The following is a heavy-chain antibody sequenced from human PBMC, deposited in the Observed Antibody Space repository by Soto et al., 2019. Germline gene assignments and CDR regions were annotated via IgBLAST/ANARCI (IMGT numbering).Heavy chain of an antibody. CDR2: ISYDGSNK. Sequence: GGSLRLSCAASGFTFSSYGMHWVRQAPGKGLEWVAVISYDGSNKYYADSVKGRFTISRDNSKNTLYLQMNSLRAEDTAVYYCAPGYCSGGSCYSSGWFDPWGQGTLVTVSS. CDR3: APGYCSGGSCYSSGWFDP. V-gene: IGHV3-30*03. J-gene: IGHJ5*02. CDR1: GFTFSSYG. D-gene: IGHD2-15*01.